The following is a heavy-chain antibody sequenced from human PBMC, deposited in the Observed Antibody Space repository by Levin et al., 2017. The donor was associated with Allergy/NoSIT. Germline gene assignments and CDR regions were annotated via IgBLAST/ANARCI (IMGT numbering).Heavy chain of an antibody. CDR3: ARDPSRGYYDFWSGKNWFDP. CDR1: GGSISSSSYY. D-gene: IGHD3-3*01. Sequence: ASQTLSLTCTVSGGSISSSSYYWGWIRQPPGKGLEWIGSIYYSGSTYYNPSLKSRVTISVDTSKNQFSLKLSSVTAADTAVYYCARDPSRGYYDFWSGKNWFDPWGQGTLVTVSS. J-gene: IGHJ5*02. CDR2: IYYSGST. V-gene: IGHV4-39*07.